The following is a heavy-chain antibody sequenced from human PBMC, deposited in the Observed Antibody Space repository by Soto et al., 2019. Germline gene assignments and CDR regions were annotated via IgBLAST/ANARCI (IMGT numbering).Heavy chain of an antibody. J-gene: IGHJ4*02. CDR1: GFTFSSYA. CDR3: ARTYSGSRMSFDY. V-gene: IGHV3-30-3*01. D-gene: IGHD1-26*01. Sequence: QVQLVESGGGVVQPGRSLRLSCAASGFTFSSYAMHWVRQAPGKGLEWVAVISYDGSNKYYADSVKGRFTISRDNSKNTMYLQMNSLRAEDTAVYYCARTYSGSRMSFDYWGQGTLVTVSS. CDR2: ISYDGSNK.